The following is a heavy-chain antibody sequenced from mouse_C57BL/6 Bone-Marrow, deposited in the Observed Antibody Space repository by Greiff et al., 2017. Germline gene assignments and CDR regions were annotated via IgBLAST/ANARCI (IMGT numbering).Heavy chain of an antibody. V-gene: IGHV1-55*01. CDR1: GYTFTSYW. CDR2: IYPGIGST. J-gene: IGHJ2*01. D-gene: IGHD2-2*01. Sequence: QVQLQQPGAELVKPGASVKMSCKASGYTFTSYWITWVKQRPGQGLEWIGDIYPGIGSTNYNENFKSKATLTVVTSSSTAYMQLSSLTSEDSAVYYCAASTMVTTTRYYFDYWGRGSTLTVSS. CDR3: AASTMVTTTRYYFDY.